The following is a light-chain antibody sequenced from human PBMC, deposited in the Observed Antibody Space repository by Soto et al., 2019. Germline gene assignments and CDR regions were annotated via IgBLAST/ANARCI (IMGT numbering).Light chain of an antibody. CDR1: QSVSSY. V-gene: IGKV3-11*01. CDR3: LQRSNWPIT. CDR2: DAS. J-gene: IGKJ5*01. Sequence: EMVLTQSPATLSLSPGERATLSCRASQSVSSYLAWYQQKPCQAPRLLIYDASNRATGFPARFSGSGSGTDFTLTISSLEPEDFAVYYCLQRSNWPITFGQVTRLEIK.